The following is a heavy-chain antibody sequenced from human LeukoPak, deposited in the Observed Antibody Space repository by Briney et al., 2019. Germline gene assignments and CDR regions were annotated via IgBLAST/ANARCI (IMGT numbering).Heavy chain of an antibody. CDR2: IYYSGNT. CDR1: GVSISSSNSY. J-gene: IGHJ4*02. V-gene: IGHV4-39*01. CDR3: ARQTGSGLFILP. Sequence: SETLSLTCTVSGVSISSSNSYWGWIRQPPGKGLEWIGSIYYSGNTYYNASLKGQVSISIDTSKNQFSLKLTSVTAADTAVYYCARQTGSGLFILPGGQGTLVTVSS. D-gene: IGHD3/OR15-3a*01.